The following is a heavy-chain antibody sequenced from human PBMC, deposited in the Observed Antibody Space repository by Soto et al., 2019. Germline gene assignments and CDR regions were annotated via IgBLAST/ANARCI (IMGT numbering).Heavy chain of an antibody. V-gene: IGHV1-2*04. CDR3: AKDTYYYGSGSTGPFEI. J-gene: IGHJ3*02. D-gene: IGHD3-10*01. CDR1: GYTFTGYY. Sequence: ASVKVSCKASGYTFTGYYMHWVRQAPGQGLEWMGWINPNSGGTNYAQKFQGWVTMTRDTSISTAYMELSRLRSDDTAVYYCAKDTYYYGSGSTGPFEIWGQGKMV. CDR2: INPNSGGT.